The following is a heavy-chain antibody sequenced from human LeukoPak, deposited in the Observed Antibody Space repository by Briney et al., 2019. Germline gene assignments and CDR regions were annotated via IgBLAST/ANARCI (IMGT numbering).Heavy chain of an antibody. CDR3: ARDPGGGARRAFDI. D-gene: IGHD2-21*01. CDR1: GFIFSSYW. J-gene: IGHJ3*02. V-gene: IGHV3-74*01. Sequence: SGGSLRLSCAASGFIFSSYWMHWVRHAPGKGLAWVSRINTDGSSTSYADSVKGRFTISRDNAKNTLYLQMNSLRAEDTAVYYCARDPGGGARRAFDIWGQGTMVTVSS. CDR2: INTDGSST.